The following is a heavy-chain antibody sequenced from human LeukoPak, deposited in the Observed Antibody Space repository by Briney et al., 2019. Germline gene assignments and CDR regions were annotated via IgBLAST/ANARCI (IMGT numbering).Heavy chain of an antibody. Sequence: GGSLRLSCAASGFALSSHWMTWVRQVPGRGPEWVANVNRDGSETYYLDSVKGRFTISKDNAKNSLYLHMHSLRVEDTAVYYCALKIHGDFIDLDYWGQGTLVTVSS. CDR1: GFALSSHW. CDR3: ALKIHGDFIDLDY. D-gene: IGHD4-17*01. CDR2: VNRDGSET. J-gene: IGHJ4*02. V-gene: IGHV3-7*03.